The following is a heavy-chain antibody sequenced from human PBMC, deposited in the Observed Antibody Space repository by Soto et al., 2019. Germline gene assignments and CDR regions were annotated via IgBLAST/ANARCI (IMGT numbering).Heavy chain of an antibody. CDR1: GFTFSGSA. CDR2: IRSKANSYAT. V-gene: IGHV3-73*01. CDR3: IRRDDDPGPRARRPSHDY. D-gene: IGHD3-16*01. J-gene: IGHJ4*02. Sequence: GGSLRLSCAASGFTFSGSAMHWVRQASGKGLEWVGRIRSKANSYATAYAASVKGRFTIPRDDSKNTAYLQMNSLKTADPAVYYCIRRDDDPGPRARRPSHDYWGQGTLVTVSS.